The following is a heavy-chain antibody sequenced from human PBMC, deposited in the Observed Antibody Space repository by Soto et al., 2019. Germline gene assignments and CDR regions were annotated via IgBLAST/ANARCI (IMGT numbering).Heavy chain of an antibody. CDR2: ISWNHGGI. CDR1: GFTFDDYA. V-gene: IGHV3-9*01. CDR3: IRKYYNTLGDY. J-gene: IGHJ4*02. D-gene: IGHD3-9*01. Sequence: GGSLRLSCVVSGFTFDDYAMHWVRQAPGKGLEWVSSISWNHGGIGYADSVRGRFTVSRDNAKNSLYLQMNSLRREDTAFYYCIRKYYNTLGDYWGQGTLVTVSS.